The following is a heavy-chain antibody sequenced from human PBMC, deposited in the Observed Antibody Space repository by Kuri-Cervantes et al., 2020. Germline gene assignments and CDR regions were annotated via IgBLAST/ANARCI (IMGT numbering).Heavy chain of an antibody. J-gene: IGHJ2*01. CDR3: ARSTRAYGASYWYFDL. Sequence: GGSLRLSCAASGFTFSSYWMSWVRQAPGKGLEWVANIKQDGSEKYYVDSVKGRFTISRDNAKNSLYLQMNSLRAEDTAVYYCARSTRAYGASYWYFDLWGRGTLVTVSS. V-gene: IGHV3-7*01. CDR2: IKQDGSEK. CDR1: GFTFSSYW. D-gene: IGHD4-17*01.